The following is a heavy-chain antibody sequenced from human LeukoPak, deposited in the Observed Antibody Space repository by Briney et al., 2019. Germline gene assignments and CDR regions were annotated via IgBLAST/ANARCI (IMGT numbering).Heavy chain of an antibody. J-gene: IGHJ4*02. CDR3: AAGGELLFDY. CDR2: ISWDGGST. Sequence: PGGSLRLSCAASGFTFDDYTMHWVRQAPGKGLEWVSLISWDGGSTYYADSVKGRFTISRDNSKNSLYLQMNSLRTEDTALYYCAAGGELLFDYWGQGTLVTVSS. V-gene: IGHV3-43*01. D-gene: IGHD1-26*01. CDR1: GFTFDDYT.